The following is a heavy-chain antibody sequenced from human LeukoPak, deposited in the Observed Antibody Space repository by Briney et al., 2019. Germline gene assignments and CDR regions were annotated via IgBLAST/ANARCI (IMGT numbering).Heavy chain of an antibody. CDR1: GGSIRNYF. V-gene: IGHV4-59*01. J-gene: IGHJ5*02. CDR2: MYYSGRA. CDR3: ARDGCPTGGGANCLSNWFDP. D-gene: IGHD2-8*02. Sequence: PSETLSLTCTASGGSIRNYFWSWIRQPPGKGLEWVGYMYYSGRANYNPSLKSRVSISVDTSNNQVSLKLSSVTAADTAVYYCARDGCPTGGGANCLSNWFDPSGEGTLVTVSS.